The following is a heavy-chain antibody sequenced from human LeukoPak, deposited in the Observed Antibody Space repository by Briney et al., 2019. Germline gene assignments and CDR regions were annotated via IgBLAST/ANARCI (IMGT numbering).Heavy chain of an antibody. J-gene: IGHJ4*02. CDR2: IDPSDSYT. D-gene: IGHD3-10*01. Sequence: GGSLKISCNGSWYLLPRCWISWVRQMPAHGLEWMGRIDPSDSYTRYIPSFQHHVTFSVDKSMSTAYLQWSSLKASDTAMYYCARHQGFGESAFIYWGQGTLVTVSS. V-gene: IGHV5-10-1*01. CDR3: ARHQGFGESAFIY. CDR1: WYLLPRCW.